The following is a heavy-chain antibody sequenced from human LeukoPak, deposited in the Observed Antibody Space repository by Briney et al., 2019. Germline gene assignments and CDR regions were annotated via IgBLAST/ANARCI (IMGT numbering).Heavy chain of an antibody. CDR2: ISSSGSTI. CDR3: ARDPWGPRKDGSCMDV. D-gene: IGHD1-26*01. Sequence: GGSLRLSCAASGFTFSSYEMNWVRQAPGKGLEWVSYISSSGSTIYYADSVKGRFTISRDNAKNSLYLQMNSLRAEDTAVYYCARDPWGPRKDGSCMDVWGKGTTVTISS. CDR1: GFTFSSYE. J-gene: IGHJ6*03. V-gene: IGHV3-48*03.